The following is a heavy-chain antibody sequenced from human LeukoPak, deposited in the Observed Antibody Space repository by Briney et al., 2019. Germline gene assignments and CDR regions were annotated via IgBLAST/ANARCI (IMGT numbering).Heavy chain of an antibody. V-gene: IGHV3-53*01. CDR1: GFTVSSNY. CDR2: VYSGGTT. Sequence: GGSLRLSCAASGFTVSSNYMSWVRQAPGKGLEWVSVVYSGGTTYYADSVKGRFTISRDNSNNTLYLQMNSLRAEDTAVYYCARGPVTRFEIWGQGTMVTVSS. CDR3: ARGPVTRFEI. D-gene: IGHD4-17*01. J-gene: IGHJ3*02.